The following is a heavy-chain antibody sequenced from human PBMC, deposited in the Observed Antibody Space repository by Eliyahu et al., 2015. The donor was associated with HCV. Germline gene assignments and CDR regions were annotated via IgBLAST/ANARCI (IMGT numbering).Heavy chain of an antibody. CDR2: INXENGDT. CDR3: VRQQSGGFYVMDV. D-gene: IGHD2-8*02. Sequence: QVQLVQSGAEMKKPADSLRVXCRXSGXTFKHYLVXWVRQTPGXGLEWMGWINXENGDTKYAQKFEARVLMSRDTDWTTVNMDLRSLRLDDTAMYYCVRQQSGGFYVMDVWGQGTAVTVS. V-gene: IGHV1-2*02. CDR1: GXTFKHYL. J-gene: IGHJ6*01.